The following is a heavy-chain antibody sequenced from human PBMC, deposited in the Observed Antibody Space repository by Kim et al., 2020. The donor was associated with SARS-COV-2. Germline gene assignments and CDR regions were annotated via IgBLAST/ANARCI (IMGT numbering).Heavy chain of an antibody. Sequence: SETLSLTCAVYGGSFSGYYWSWIRQPPGKGLEWIGKINHSGSTNYNPSLKSRVTISVDTSKNQFSLKLSSVTAADTAVYYCARGGRESGFDYWGQGTLVT. D-gene: IGHD3-10*01. V-gene: IGHV4-34*01. CDR3: ARGGRESGFDY. CDR1: GGSFSGYY. J-gene: IGHJ4*02. CDR2: INHSGST.